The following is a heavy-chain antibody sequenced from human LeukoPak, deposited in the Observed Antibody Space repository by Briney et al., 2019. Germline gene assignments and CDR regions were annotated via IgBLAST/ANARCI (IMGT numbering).Heavy chain of an antibody. CDR2: MNPNSGGT. D-gene: IGHD7-27*01. V-gene: IGHV1-2*02. CDR3: ASVSWGSETRVY. J-gene: IGHJ4*02. Sequence: ASVKVSCKASGYTFTSYDINWVRQATGQGLEWMGWMNPNSGGTNYAQKFQGRVTMTRDTSISTAYMELSRLRSDDTAVYYCASVSWGSETRVYWGQGTLVTVSS. CDR1: GYTFTSYD.